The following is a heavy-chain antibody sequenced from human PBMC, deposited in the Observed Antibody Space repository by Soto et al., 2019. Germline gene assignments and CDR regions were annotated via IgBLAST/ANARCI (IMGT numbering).Heavy chain of an antibody. J-gene: IGHJ4*02. CDR2: ISAYDGKT. D-gene: IGHD3-22*01. V-gene: IGHV1-18*01. CDR1: GYTFNTYG. Sequence: ASVKVSCNTSGYTFNTYGINWVRQAPGQGLELMGWISAYDGKTTYAEKFQDRVTFTGDTSLNTAYMELSSLRSDDTAMFYCASGRYDASGYFDYWGQGTLVTVSS. CDR3: ASGRYDASGYFDY.